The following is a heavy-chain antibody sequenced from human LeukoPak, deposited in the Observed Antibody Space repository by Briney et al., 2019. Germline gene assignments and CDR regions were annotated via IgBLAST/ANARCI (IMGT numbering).Heavy chain of an antibody. Sequence: ASVKVSCKASGYTFTSYGISWVRQAPGQGLEWMGWISAYNGNTNYAQKLQGRVTMTTDTSTSTAYMELRSLRSDDTAVYYCARGSRRYYYDSSGYYYFAHWGQGTLVTVSS. CDR1: GYTFTSYG. D-gene: IGHD3-22*01. V-gene: IGHV1-18*01. CDR3: ARGSRRYYYDSSGYYYFAH. CDR2: ISAYNGNT. J-gene: IGHJ4*02.